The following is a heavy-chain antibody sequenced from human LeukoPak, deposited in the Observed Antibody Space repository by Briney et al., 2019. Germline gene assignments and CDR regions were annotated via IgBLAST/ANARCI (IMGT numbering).Heavy chain of an antibody. CDR2: IIPIFGTA. V-gene: IGHV1-69*13. D-gene: IGHD6-19*01. CDR3: ARDRDLQWLIPSTGYYYYGMDV. J-gene: IGHJ6*02. CDR1: GGTFSSYA. Sequence: SVKVSCKASGGTFSSYAISWVRQAPGQGLEWMGGIIPIFGTANYAQKFQGRVTITADESTSTAYMELSSLRSEDTAVYYCARDRDLQWLIPSTGYYYYGMDVWGQGTTVTVSS.